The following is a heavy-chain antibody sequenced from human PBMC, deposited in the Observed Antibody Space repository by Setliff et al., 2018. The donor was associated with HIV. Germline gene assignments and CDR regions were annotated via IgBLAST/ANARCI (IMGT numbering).Heavy chain of an antibody. V-gene: IGHV1-69-2*01. CDR1: GYTFPDYY. CDR3: AWWTQRPIDS. CDR2: IDPDRGEA. D-gene: IGHD5-18*01. J-gene: IGHJ4*02. Sequence: ASVKVSCKVSGYTFPDYYIQWVRQAPGKGLEWMGLIDPDRGEAVYAEKFQGRVTINADRSKDIAYMILSSLRSEDTAMYYCAWWTQRPIDSWGQGTLVTVSS.